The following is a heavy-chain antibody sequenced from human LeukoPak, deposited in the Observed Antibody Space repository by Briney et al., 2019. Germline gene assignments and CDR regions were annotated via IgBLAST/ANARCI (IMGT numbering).Heavy chain of an antibody. CDR1: GYTFTGYY. J-gene: IGHJ4*02. CDR2: INPNSGGT. V-gene: IGHV1-2*02. Sequence: ASVKVSCKASGYTFTGYYMHWVRQAPGQGLEWMGWINPNSGGTNYAQKIQGRVTMTRDTSISTAYMELSRLRSDDTTVYYCARDLEGSSSWTTFDYWGQGTLVTVSS. D-gene: IGHD6-13*01. CDR3: ARDLEGSSSWTTFDY.